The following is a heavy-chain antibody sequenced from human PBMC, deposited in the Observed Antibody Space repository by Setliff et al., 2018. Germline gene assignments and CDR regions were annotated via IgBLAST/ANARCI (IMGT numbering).Heavy chain of an antibody. J-gene: IGHJ6*03. V-gene: IGHV4-39*07. CDR1: GGPINSDRYY. CDR2: MYSSGST. Sequence: SETLSLTCTVSGGPINSDRYYWGWIRQPPGKGLEWIGSMYSSGSTYYNPSLKSRVTISVDTSKNQFSLKLSSVTAADTAVYYCASQSLTRDPYCSSTSCHRDGYYYYMDVWGKGTTVTVSS. CDR3: ASQSLTRDPYCSSTSCHRDGYYYYMDV. D-gene: IGHD2-2*01.